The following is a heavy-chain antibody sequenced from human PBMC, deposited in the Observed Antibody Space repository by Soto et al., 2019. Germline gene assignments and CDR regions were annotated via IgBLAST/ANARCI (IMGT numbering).Heavy chain of an antibody. CDR3: AHKGPEDWPLDY. CDR1: GFSLSTSGVG. V-gene: IGHV2-5*02. Sequence: QITLKESGPPLGRPTQTLTLTCAFSGFSLSTSGVGVGWIRQPPGKALEWLAVIYWDDSKHYSPSLRSRLTITKDTSKNQVVLTMTNMDPMDTGTYYCAHKGPEDWPLDYWGQGTLVTVSS. CDR2: IYWDDSK. J-gene: IGHJ4*02. D-gene: IGHD3-9*01.